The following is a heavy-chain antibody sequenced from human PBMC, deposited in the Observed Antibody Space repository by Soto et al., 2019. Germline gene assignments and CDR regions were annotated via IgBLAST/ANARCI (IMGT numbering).Heavy chain of an antibody. V-gene: IGHV1-69*13. D-gene: IGHD3-22*01. CDR2: IIPIFGTA. J-gene: IGHJ4*02. CDR1: GGTFSSYA. CDR3: ARDPYYYDSSGSNFDY. Sequence: GASVKVSCKASGGTFSSYAISWVRQAPGQGLEWMGGIIPIFGTANYAQKFQGRATITADESTSTAYMELSSLRSEDTAVYYCARDPYYYDSSGSNFDYWGQGTLVTVSS.